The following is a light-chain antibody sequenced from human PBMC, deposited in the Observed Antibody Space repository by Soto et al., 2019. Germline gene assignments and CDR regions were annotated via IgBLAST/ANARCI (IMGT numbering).Light chain of an antibody. CDR1: QTINGW. CDR3: QQYNSYPET. J-gene: IGKJ1*01. Sequence: DIQMTQSPSTLSASVGDRVTITCRASQTINGWLAWYQQKPGKAPNLLIYDASTLESGVPSRFSGSGFGTEFTLTISSLNADDFATYYCQQYNSYPETFGQGTKVEIK. V-gene: IGKV1-5*01. CDR2: DAS.